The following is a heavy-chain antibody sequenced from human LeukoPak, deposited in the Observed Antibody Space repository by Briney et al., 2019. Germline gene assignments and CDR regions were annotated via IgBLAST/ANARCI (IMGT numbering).Heavy chain of an antibody. V-gene: IGHV1-2*02. CDR3: ARDRVKITMVRGTFDY. D-gene: IGHD3-10*01. CDR1: GYTFTGYY. Sequence: GASVKVSCKASGYTFTGYYMHWVRQAPGQGLEWMGWINPSSGGTNYAQKFQGRVTMTRDTSISTAYMELSRLRSDDTAVYYCARDRVKITMVRGTFDYWGQGTLVTVSS. CDR2: INPSSGGT. J-gene: IGHJ4*02.